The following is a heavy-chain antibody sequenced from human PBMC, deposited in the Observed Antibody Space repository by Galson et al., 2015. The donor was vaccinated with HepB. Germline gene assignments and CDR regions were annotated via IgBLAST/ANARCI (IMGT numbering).Heavy chain of an antibody. CDR2: IKSKSDGGTT. CDR3: TTVGTYYYDSSGYSFDY. CDR1: GFTFSNAW. V-gene: IGHV3-15*01. Sequence: SLRLSCAASGFTFSNAWVSWVRQAPGKGLEWVGRIKSKSDGGTTDYAAPVKGRFTISRDDSKNTLYLQMNSLKTEDTAVYYCTTVGTYYYDSSGYSFDYWGQGTLVTVSS. D-gene: IGHD3-22*01. J-gene: IGHJ4*02.